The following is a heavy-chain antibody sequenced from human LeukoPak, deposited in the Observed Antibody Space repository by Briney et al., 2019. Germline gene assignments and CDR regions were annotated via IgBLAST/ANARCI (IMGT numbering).Heavy chain of an antibody. V-gene: IGHV4-34*01. Sequence: PSETLSLTCAVYGGSFSGYYWSWIRQPPGKRREWIGEINHSGSTNYNPSLKSRVTISVDTSKNQFSLKLSPVTAADTAVYYCARGRGPRRFDYWGQGTLVTVSS. CDR2: INHSGST. CDR1: GGSFSGYY. D-gene: IGHD3/OR15-3a*01. CDR3: ARGRGPRRFDY. J-gene: IGHJ4*02.